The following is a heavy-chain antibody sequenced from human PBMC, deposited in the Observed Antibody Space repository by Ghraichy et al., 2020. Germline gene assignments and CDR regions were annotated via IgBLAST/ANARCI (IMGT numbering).Heavy chain of an antibody. Sequence: SETLSLTCAVYGGSFSGYYWSWIRQPPGKGLEWIGEINHSGSTNYNPSLKSRVTISVDTSKNQFSLKLSSVTAADTAVYYCAGGPGSYYCSGGSCYRNDWFDPWGQGTLVTVSS. CDR3: AGGPGSYYCSGGSCYRNDWFDP. D-gene: IGHD2-15*01. V-gene: IGHV4-34*01. CDR1: GGSFSGYY. CDR2: INHSGST. J-gene: IGHJ5*02.